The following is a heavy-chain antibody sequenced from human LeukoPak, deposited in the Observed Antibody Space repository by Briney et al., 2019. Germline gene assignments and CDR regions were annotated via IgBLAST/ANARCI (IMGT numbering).Heavy chain of an antibody. V-gene: IGHV3-30-3*01. Sequence: PGRSLRLSCAASGFTFSFCAMHWVRQAPGKGLEWVAVISYDGNNEYYADSVKGRFTISRDNSWNTLYLQMNSLRAEDTAVYYCARDNYGLDYWGQGTLVTVSS. CDR3: ARDNYGLDY. J-gene: IGHJ4*02. CDR1: GFTFSFCA. CDR2: ISYDGNNE. D-gene: IGHD3-10*01.